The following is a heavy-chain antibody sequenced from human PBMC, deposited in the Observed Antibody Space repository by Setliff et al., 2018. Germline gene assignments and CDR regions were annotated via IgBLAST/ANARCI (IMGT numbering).Heavy chain of an antibody. V-gene: IGHV1-2*02. CDR3: ARGRIGSTWTGDL. CDR2: INLHNGGT. D-gene: IGHD1-26*01. J-gene: IGHJ4*02. CDR1: GYPFGGYY. Sequence: ASVKVSCKTSGYPFGGYYIYWMRQAPGQGLEWMGWINLHNGGTNYAQSFQDRVTMTSDTSITTVYMELRSLRSDDRAIYYCARGRIGSTWTGDLWGQGTLVTVSS.